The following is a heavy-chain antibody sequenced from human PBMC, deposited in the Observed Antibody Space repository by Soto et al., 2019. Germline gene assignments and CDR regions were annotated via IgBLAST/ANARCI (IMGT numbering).Heavy chain of an antibody. Sequence: QLQRQESGPILVKPSQSLSLTCTVSGGSISSVYDCWSWIRQSPDKGLEWIGHIYNGGTTYNNPSLTSRVTLSVDTSTNQCSLQLRSVTAADTAVYFCARGPSGDKVDFWGQGTLVTVSS. CDR3: ARGPSGDKVDF. J-gene: IGHJ4*02. CDR2: IYNGGTT. D-gene: IGHD7-27*01. V-gene: IGHV4-30-4*01. CDR1: GGSISSVYDC.